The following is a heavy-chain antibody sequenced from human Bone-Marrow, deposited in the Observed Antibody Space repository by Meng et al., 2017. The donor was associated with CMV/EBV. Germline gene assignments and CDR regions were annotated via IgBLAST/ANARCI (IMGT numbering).Heavy chain of an antibody. CDR2: IYYSGNT. V-gene: IGHV4-61*08. Sequence: SETLSLTCTVSAGSVSSRDYYWTWIRQPPGKGLEWIGYIYYSGNTNYHPSLRSRVTISLDTSKNQFSLKLTSVTSADTALYLCARGSSPVDFWGQGTLVTVSS. J-gene: IGHJ4*02. CDR3: ARGSSPVDF. CDR1: AGSVSSRDYY.